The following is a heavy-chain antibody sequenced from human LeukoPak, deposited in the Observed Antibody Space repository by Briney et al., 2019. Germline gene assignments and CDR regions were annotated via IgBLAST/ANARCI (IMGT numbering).Heavy chain of an antibody. Sequence: ASVKVSCKASGYSFVLYGISWVRQAPGGGPEWMGWISGSTGDTNYAQKFQGRVTMTADTSTSTAYMELRSLRSDDTALYYCARDENYGIFFNVDYWGQGTLVTVSS. CDR3: ARDENYGIFFNVDY. J-gene: IGHJ4*02. D-gene: IGHD4-17*01. V-gene: IGHV1-18*04. CDR1: GYSFVLYG. CDR2: ISGSTGDT.